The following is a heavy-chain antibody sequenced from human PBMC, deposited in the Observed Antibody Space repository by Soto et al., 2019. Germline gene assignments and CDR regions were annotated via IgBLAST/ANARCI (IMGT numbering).Heavy chain of an antibody. D-gene: IGHD2-21*01. CDR2: ISTGGAYM. V-gene: IGHV3-21*06. Sequence: EVQLVESGRGLVKAGGSLRLFCTASGFTFMYYNMNWVRQAPGKGLEWVSSISTGGAYMFYADSVKGRFTISRDNAQNSLFLQIDSPRAEDTAVYYCARAIASPGGDYFDSWGQGTLVTVSS. CDR1: GFTFMYYN. CDR3: ARAIASPGGDYFDS. J-gene: IGHJ4*02.